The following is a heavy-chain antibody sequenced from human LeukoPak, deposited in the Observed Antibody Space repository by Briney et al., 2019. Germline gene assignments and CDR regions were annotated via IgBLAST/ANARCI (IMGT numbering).Heavy chain of an antibody. J-gene: IGHJ6*03. CDR3: AGGYGVVSERANYYYYMDV. CDR1: GFTVSSNY. CDR2: ICSGGST. Sequence: GGSLRLSCAASGFTVSSNYMSWVRQAPGKGLEWVSVICSGGSTYYADSVKGRLTISRDNSKNTLYLQMNSLRAEDTAVYYCAGGYGVVSERANYYYYMDVWGKGTTVTISS. V-gene: IGHV3-53*01. D-gene: IGHD3-3*01.